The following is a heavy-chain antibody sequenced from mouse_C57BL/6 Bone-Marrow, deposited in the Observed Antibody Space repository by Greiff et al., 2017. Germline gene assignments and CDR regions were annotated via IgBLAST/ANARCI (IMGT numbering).Heavy chain of an antibody. Sequence: QVQLQQPGAELVLPGASVKLSCKASGYTFPSYWMHWVKQRPGQGLEWIGEIDPSDSYTNYNQKFKGKSTLTVDKSSSTAYMQLSSLTSEDSAVYYCATPIYDGYYAMDYWGQGTSVTVSS. J-gene: IGHJ4*01. CDR3: ATPIYDGYYAMDY. D-gene: IGHD2-3*01. V-gene: IGHV1-69*01. CDR2: IDPSDSYT. CDR1: GYTFPSYW.